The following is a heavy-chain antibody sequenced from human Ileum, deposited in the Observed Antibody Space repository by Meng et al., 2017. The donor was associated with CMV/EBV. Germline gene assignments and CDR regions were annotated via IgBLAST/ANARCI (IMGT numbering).Heavy chain of an antibody. CDR2: ICWDSTK. V-gene: IGHV2-5*02. D-gene: IGHD2-21*01. CDR3: EHKTGSY. Sequence: VGCTSAGFSLSNSGEGVGWIHRPAGKGLGWLRHICWDSTKDYSPYLKGRITIYKDTSNNQVDLTMTNMGPRDTATYYCEHKTGSYWGPGTLVTVSS. J-gene: IGHJ4*02. CDR1: GFSLSNSGEG.